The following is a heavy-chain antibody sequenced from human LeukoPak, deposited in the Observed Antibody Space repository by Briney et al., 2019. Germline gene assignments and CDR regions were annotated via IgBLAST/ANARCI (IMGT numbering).Heavy chain of an antibody. CDR2: IRYDGSNK. J-gene: IGHJ3*02. CDR1: GFTLSIYG. D-gene: IGHD3-22*01. CDR3: AKDLIGGYYDSGDAFDI. V-gene: IGHV3-30*02. Sequence: GGPLRLSCAACGFTLSIYGVHWVREAPGKGLEGGAFIRYDGSNKYYADSVKGRFTISRDNAKNTLYLQMNSLRAEDTAVYYCAKDLIGGYYDSGDAFDIWGQGTVVTVSS.